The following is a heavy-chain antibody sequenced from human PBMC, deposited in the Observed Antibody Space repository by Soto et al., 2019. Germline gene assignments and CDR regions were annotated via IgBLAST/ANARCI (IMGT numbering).Heavy chain of an antibody. D-gene: IGHD2-15*01. J-gene: IGHJ6*02. Sequence: GGSLRLSCAASGFTFSNAWMNWVRQASGKGQEWVGRIKSKTDGGTTDYAAPVKGRFTISRDDSKNTLYLQMNSLKTEDTAVNFCTTDFGGSGWDGKDLWGRGTSVIVSS. CDR3: TTDFGGSGWDGKDL. V-gene: IGHV3-15*07. CDR2: IKSKTDGGTT. CDR1: GFTFSNAW.